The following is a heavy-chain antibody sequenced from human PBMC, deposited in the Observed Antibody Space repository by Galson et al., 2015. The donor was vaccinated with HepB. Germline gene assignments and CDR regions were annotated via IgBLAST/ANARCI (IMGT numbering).Heavy chain of an antibody. CDR1: GASISRFY. CDR2: IYDSGTT. D-gene: IGHD1-7*01. J-gene: IGHJ6*02. Sequence: SETLSLTCTVSGASISRFYWSWIRQPPGKGLEWIGYIYDSGTTNYNPSLKGRATISEDTSKNQVSLSLRSVTAADTAVYYCARVLLSGTTAPYYYYYYGMDVWGQGTTVTVSS. V-gene: IGHV4-59*01. CDR3: ARVLLSGTTAPYYYYYYGMDV.